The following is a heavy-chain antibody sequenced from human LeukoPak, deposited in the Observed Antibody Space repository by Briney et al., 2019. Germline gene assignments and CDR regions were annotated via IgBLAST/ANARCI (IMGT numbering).Heavy chain of an antibody. CDR2: ISNDRSRK. V-gene: IGHV3-30*03. D-gene: IGHD3-3*01. J-gene: IGHJ4*02. Sequence: GGSLRLSCAPSGFTFSRHGMHWVRQAPGKGLEWVAIISNDRSRKYYAHSVEGRFTISRDNSKNTLYLQMDSLRAEDTAVYYCARDRAWNYFDYWGQGTLVTVSS. CDR1: GFTFSRHG. CDR3: ARDRAWNYFDY.